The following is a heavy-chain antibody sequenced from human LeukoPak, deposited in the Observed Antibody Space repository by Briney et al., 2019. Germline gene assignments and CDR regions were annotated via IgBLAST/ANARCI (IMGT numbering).Heavy chain of an antibody. J-gene: IGHJ4*02. CDR2: ISSSGSTI. V-gene: IGHV3-11*01. CDR1: GFIFSDYY. Sequence: PGGSLRLSCAASGFIFSDYYMARIRQAPGKGLEWVSYISSSGSTIYYADSVKGRFTVSRDNAKNSLYVQMNSLRAEDTAIYYCARSTATPDYWGQGTLVTVSS. CDR3: ARSTATPDY.